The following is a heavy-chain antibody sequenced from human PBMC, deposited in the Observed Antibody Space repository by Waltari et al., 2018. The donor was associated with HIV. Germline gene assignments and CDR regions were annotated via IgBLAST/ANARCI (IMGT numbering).Heavy chain of an antibody. D-gene: IGHD2-15*01. CDR1: GGHISSSRYF. CDR2: IYSGGNT. Sequence: QLQLQESGPGLVKPSENLSLTCTVAGGHISSSRYFWAWIRPPPGKGLEWIGNIYSGGNTYYNPSLQSRVPMSVDRSNSQFSLRLSSVTAADTGVYYCARRVVPGSTLDPWGPGALVTVSS. CDR3: ARRVVPGSTLDP. J-gene: IGHJ5*02. V-gene: IGHV4-39*01.